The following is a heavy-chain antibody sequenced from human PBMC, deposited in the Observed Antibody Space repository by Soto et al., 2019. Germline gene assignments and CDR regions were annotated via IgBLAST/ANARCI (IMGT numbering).Heavy chain of an antibody. D-gene: IGHD5-12*01. CDR3: AAGGGLPRYS. CDR1: GGSISSGGYS. Sequence: QLQLQESGSGLVKPSQTLSLTCAVSGGSISSGGYSWGWIRQPPGKGLAWIGYIYHSGSTYYNPALKSRVTISVDRSKNQCSLKLSSVTAADTAVYYCAAGGGLPRYSWGQGTLVTVSS. J-gene: IGHJ4*02. CDR2: IYHSGST. V-gene: IGHV4-30-2*01.